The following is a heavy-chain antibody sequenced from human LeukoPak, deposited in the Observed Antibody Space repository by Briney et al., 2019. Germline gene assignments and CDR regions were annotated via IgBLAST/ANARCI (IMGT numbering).Heavy chain of an antibody. CDR2: IYYSGST. J-gene: IGHJ5*02. V-gene: IGHV4-59*08. CDR1: GGSISRYY. Sequence: PSETLSLTCTVSGGSISRYYWSWIRQPPGKGLEWIGYIYYSGSTNYNPSLKSRVTISVDTSKNQFSLKLTSVTAADTAVYYCARHLRNNWFDPWGQGTLVTVSS. CDR3: ARHLRNNWFDP.